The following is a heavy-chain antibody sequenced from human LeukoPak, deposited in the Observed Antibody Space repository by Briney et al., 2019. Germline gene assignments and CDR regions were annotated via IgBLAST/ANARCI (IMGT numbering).Heavy chain of an antibody. J-gene: IGHJ3*02. D-gene: IGHD2-8*01. CDR1: GFTFSDYY. CDR2: ISGSGGST. V-gene: IGHV3-23*01. CDR3: AKGYCTNGVCYSRVFVSDAFDI. Sequence: PGGSLRLSCAASGFTFSDYYMSWIRQAPGKGLEWVSAISGSGGSTYYADSVKGRFTISRDNSKNTLYLQMNSLRAEDTAVYYCAKGYCTNGVCYSRVFVSDAFDIWGQGTMVTVSS.